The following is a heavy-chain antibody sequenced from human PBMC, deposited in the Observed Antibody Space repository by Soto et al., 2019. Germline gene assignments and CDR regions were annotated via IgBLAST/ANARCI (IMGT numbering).Heavy chain of an antibody. J-gene: IGHJ4*02. CDR2: ITGSSTTI. CDR3: AKTRSSTSSKTFDY. D-gene: IGHD2-2*01. Sequence: GGSLRLSCAASGFTFSSYSMNWVRQAPGKGLEWVSYITGSSTTIYYADSVKGRFTISRDNAKNSEYLQMNSLRADDTAVYYCAKTRSSTSSKTFDYWGQGTLVTVSS. V-gene: IGHV3-48*01. CDR1: GFTFSSYS.